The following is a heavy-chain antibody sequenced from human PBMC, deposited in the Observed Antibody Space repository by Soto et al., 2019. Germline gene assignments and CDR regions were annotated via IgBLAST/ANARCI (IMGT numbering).Heavy chain of an antibody. J-gene: IGHJ5*02. Sequence: QVQLVQSGADVKRPGSSVKVSCKASGGTFSKYGLSWVRQAPGQGLEWMGGIIFGSASYAQKFQGRLTITADESTSTAYMELTSRTSEDTASYYCARPQSRYGDKTDPWGQGTLVTVSS. CDR2: IIFGSA. V-gene: IGHV1-69*01. CDR1: GGTFSKYG. D-gene: IGHD2-15*01. CDR3: ARPQSRYGDKTDP.